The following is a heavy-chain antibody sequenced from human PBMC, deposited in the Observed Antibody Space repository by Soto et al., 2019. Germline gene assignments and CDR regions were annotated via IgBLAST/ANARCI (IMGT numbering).Heavy chain of an antibody. V-gene: IGHV5-51*01. Sequence: PGESLKISCKVAAYNFATYWIGWVRQVPGKGLEWIGFIYPHDSDTRYSPSFRGHVTISADKSIDTAYLQWSSLQASDTAIYYCVRRLDNTLDYWGHGTLVTVSS. CDR2: IYPHDSDT. J-gene: IGHJ4*01. CDR1: AYNFATYW. D-gene: IGHD1-20*01. CDR3: VRRLDNTLDY.